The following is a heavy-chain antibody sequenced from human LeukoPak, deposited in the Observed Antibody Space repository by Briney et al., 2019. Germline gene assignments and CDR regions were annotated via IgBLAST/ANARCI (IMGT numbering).Heavy chain of an antibody. D-gene: IGHD3-10*01. J-gene: IGHJ4*02. CDR2: IRFDGNEI. V-gene: IGHV3-30*02. Sequence: GGSLRLSCVASGFTFSAFGMHWVRQAPGKGLEWETFIRFDGNEIEYADSVKDRFTISRDNSKNTLYLQMNSPRPEDTAVYYCAQEVGGPFDYWGQGTLVLVSS. CDR3: AQEVGGPFDY. CDR1: GFTFSAFG.